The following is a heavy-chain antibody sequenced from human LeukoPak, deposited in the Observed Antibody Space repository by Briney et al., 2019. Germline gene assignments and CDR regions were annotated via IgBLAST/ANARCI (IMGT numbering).Heavy chain of an antibody. CDR2: INHSGST. CDR1: GGSFSGYY. Sequence: SETLSLTRAVYGGSFSGYYWSWIRQPPGKGLEWIGEINHSGSTNYNPSLKSRVTISVDTSKNQFSLKLSSVTAADTAVYYCARGVPMVYWGQGTLVTVSS. V-gene: IGHV4-34*01. J-gene: IGHJ4*02. D-gene: IGHD2-2*01. CDR3: ARGVPMVY.